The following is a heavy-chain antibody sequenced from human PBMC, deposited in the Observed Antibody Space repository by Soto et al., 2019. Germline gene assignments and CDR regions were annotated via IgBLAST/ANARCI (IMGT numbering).Heavy chain of an antibody. CDR2: INHSGST. CDR3: ARGRSGSRRPIDY. V-gene: IGHV4-34*01. Sequence: SETLSLTCAVYGGSFSGYYWSWIRQPPGKGLEWIGEINHSGSTNYNPSLKSRVTISVDTSKNQFSLKLSSVTAADTAVYYCARGRSGSRRPIDYWGQGTLVTVSS. J-gene: IGHJ4*02. D-gene: IGHD3-10*01. CDR1: GGSFSGYY.